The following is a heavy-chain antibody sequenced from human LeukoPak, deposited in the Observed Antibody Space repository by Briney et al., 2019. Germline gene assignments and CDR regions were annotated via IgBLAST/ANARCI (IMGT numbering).Heavy chain of an antibody. J-gene: IGHJ4*02. CDR1: GGSFSGYY. D-gene: IGHD1-7*01. CDR3: ARDSLTGTTKPLDY. CDR2: IYYSGST. Sequence: SETLSLTCAVYGGSFSGYYWSWIRQPPGKGLEWIGSIYYSGSTYYNPSLKSRVTMSVDTSKNQFSLKLSSVTAADTAVYYCARDSLTGTTKPLDYWGQGTLVTVSS. V-gene: IGHV4-34*01.